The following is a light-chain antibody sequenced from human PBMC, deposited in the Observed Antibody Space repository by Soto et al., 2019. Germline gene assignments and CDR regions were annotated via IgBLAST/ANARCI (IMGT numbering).Light chain of an antibody. CDR1: QGISNE. J-gene: IGKJ1*01. Sequence: IQMTQSPSSLSASVGDRVTITCRASQGISNELGWYQQRPGKAPKVLIYGASNLQSGVPVRFSASGSGTNFTLTISNLQPEDFASYYCLQDYTYPWTFGQGTKVDI. CDR3: LQDYTYPWT. CDR2: GAS. V-gene: IGKV1-6*01.